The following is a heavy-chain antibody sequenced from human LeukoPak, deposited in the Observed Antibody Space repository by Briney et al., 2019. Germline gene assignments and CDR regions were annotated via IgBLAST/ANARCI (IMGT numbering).Heavy chain of an antibody. V-gene: IGHV3-23*01. J-gene: IGHJ4*02. CDR3: VKGDSSWYGLIDY. D-gene: IGHD6-13*01. Sequence: GGSLRLSCAAYGFTLSSYPIAWGPQGPGGVLERVAAISCCGGQTFYIDSVRGTFTISRDNSRNTLYLQMNSLTSEDTDIYYCVKGDSSWYGLIDYWGQGVLVTVSS. CDR2: ISCCGGQT. CDR1: GFTLSSYP.